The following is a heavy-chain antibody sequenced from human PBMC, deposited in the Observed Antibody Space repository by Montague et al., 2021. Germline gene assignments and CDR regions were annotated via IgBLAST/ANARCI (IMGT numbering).Heavy chain of an antibody. CDR2: ITLDGSST. Sequence: SLRLSCATSGFSFSSYWMHWVRQAPGKGLLWVSRITLDGSSTTFXDSVKGRFTTFRDNAKATLYLQMNSLRVEDTAVYYCARNLASAAPGAFDIWGQGTMVTVSS. CDR3: ARNLASAAPGAFDI. CDR1: GFSFSSYW. J-gene: IGHJ3*02. V-gene: IGHV3-74*01. D-gene: IGHD6-13*01.